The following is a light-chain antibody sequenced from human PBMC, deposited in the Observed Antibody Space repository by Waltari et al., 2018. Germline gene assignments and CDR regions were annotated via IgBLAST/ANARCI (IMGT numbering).Light chain of an antibody. CDR2: KAS. CDR1: QIISTW. V-gene: IGKV1-5*03. CDR3: QQYNDFSSLT. J-gene: IGKJ4*01. Sequence: DTQLTQSPSTLSASVGDRFTITCRASQIISTWLAWYQQKPGKAPKLLIHKASSLESGVPSRFSGSGSGTEFTLTISSLQPDDFATYYCQQYNDFSSLTFGGGTKVEIE.